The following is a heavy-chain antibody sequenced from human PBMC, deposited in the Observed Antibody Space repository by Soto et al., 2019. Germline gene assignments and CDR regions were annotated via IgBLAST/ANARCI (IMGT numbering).Heavy chain of an antibody. CDR2: TYYRSRWYN. V-gene: IGHV6-1*01. CDR1: GDSVSDNTAA. D-gene: IGHD4-17*01. J-gene: IGHJ4*02. Sequence: SQTLSLTCAISGDSVSDNTAAWNWIRQSPSRGLEWLGRTYYRSRWYNDYAISVRSRIIINPDTSKNQFSLQLNSVTPEDTAVXYCARDGGIALTTFDFWGQGSLVTVSS. CDR3: ARDGGIALTTFDF.